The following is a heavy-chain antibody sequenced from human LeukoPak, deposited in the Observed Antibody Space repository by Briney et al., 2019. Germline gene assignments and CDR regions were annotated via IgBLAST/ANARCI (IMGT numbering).Heavy chain of an antibody. D-gene: IGHD5-18*01. V-gene: IGHV3-23*01. Sequence: PEGSLRLSCAASGFIFSNFATSWVRQAPGKGLEWVSMSSGRGGSPYYADSVKGRFSTSRDESKNTVYLQMNSLRVEDTAIYYCAKDRGGYGHDYFDYWGQGIRVTVSS. CDR1: GFIFSNFA. J-gene: IGHJ4*02. CDR3: AKDRGGYGHDYFDY. CDR2: SSGRGGSP.